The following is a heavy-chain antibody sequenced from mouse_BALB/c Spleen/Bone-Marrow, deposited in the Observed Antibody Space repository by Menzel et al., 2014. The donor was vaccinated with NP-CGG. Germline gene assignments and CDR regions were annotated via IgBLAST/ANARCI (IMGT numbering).Heavy chain of an antibody. CDR1: GFNIKDTY. CDR2: IDPANGNT. J-gene: IGHJ3*01. CDR3: ANYYYGSSLFAY. V-gene: IGHV14-3*02. Sequence: VQLQQSGAELVKPGASVKLSCTASGFNIKDTYMHWVKQRPEQGLEWIGRIDPANGNTKYDPKFQGKATITADTSSNTSSLQLGSLTSEDTTVYYCANYYYGSSLFAYWGQGTLVTVSA. D-gene: IGHD1-1*01.